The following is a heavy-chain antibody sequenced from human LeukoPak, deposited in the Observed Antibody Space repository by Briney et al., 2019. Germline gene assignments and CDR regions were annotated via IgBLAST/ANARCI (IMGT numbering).Heavy chain of an antibody. D-gene: IGHD1-26*01. CDR3: ARDSRDLGAEFDY. CDR1: GFTFSSYA. J-gene: IGHJ4*02. V-gene: IGHV3-30-3*01. CDR2: ISYDGSNE. Sequence: GGSLRLSCAASGFTFSSYAMHWVRQAPGKGLEWVAVISYDGSNEYYADSVKGRFTISRDNSKNTLYLQMNSLRAEDTAVYYCARDSRDLGAEFDYWGQGTLVTVPS.